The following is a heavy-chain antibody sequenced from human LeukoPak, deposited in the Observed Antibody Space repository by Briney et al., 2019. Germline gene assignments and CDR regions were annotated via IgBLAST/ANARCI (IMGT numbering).Heavy chain of an antibody. CDR3: ARESDIAVAGTGCDY. CDR1: GYTFTSYY. V-gene: IGHV1-46*01. D-gene: IGHD6-19*01. Sequence: GASVKVSCKASGYTFTSYYMHWVRQAPGQGLEWMGLINLIGGSTRYAQKFQGRVTMTRDTSTSTVYMELSSLRAEDTAVYYCARESDIAVAGTGCDYWGEGTLVTVSS. CDR2: INLIGGST. J-gene: IGHJ4*02.